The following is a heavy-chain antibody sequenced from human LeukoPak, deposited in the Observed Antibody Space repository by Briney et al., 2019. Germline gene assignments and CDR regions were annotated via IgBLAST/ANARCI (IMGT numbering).Heavy chain of an antibody. D-gene: IGHD2-2*01. V-gene: IGHV3-48*01. Sequence: GGSLRLSCVASGFTFSSDNMNWVRQAPGKGLEWVSCINSRSGSIYYADSVNGRFTTSRDNAKNSLFLQMNSLRAEDTAVYYCARVRCSSNSCFPDYWGQGTLVTVSS. CDR2: INSRSGSI. J-gene: IGHJ4*02. CDR1: GFTFSSDN. CDR3: ARVRCSSNSCFPDY.